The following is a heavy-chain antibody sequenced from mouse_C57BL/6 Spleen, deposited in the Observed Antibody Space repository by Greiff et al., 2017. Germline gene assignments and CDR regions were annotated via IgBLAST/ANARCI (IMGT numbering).Heavy chain of an antibody. CDR2: IRNKANGYTT. CDR1: GFTFTDYY. D-gene: IGHD3-2*02. J-gene: IGHJ4*01. Sequence: EVKVVEPGGGLVQPGGSLSLSCAASGFTFTDYYMSWVRQPPGQALEWLGFIRNKANGYTTEYSASVKGRFTISRDTSQSILYLQMNALRAEASATYYGARSIRQLSSMDYWGQGTSVTVSS. V-gene: IGHV7-3*01. CDR3: ARSIRQLSSMDY.